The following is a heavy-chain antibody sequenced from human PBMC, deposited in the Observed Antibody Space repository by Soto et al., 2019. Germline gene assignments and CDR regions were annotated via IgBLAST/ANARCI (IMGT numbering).Heavy chain of an antibody. CDR2: IIPISGTA. J-gene: IGHJ6*02. D-gene: IGHD2-2*01. Sequence: QVQLVQSGAEVKKPGSSVKVSCKASGGTFSSYAISWVRQAPGQGLERMGGIIPISGTANYAQKFQGRVTIIADESTSTAYMELSSLRSEDTAVYYCARSQGSSTSLEIYYYYYYGMDVWGQGTTVTVSS. CDR1: GGTFSSYA. V-gene: IGHV1-69*01. CDR3: ARSQGSSTSLEIYYYYYYGMDV.